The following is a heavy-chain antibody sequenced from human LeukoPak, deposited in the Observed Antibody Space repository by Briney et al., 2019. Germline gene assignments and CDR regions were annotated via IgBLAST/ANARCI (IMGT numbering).Heavy chain of an antibody. J-gene: IGHJ4*02. CDR2: ISYDGSNK. Sequence: GSLRLSCAASGFIFSNYGMHWVRQAPGKGLEWVAVISYDGSNKYYADSVKGRFTISRDNSKNALYLQMNSLRAEDTVVYYCAKDLWFGELVRGGYFDCWGQGTLVTVSS. D-gene: IGHD3-10*01. V-gene: IGHV3-30*18. CDR3: AKDLWFGELVRGGYFDC. CDR1: GFIFSNYG.